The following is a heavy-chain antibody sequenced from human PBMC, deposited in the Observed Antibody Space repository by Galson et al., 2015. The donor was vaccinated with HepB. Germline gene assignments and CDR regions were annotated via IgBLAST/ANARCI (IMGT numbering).Heavy chain of an antibody. D-gene: IGHD3-9*01. J-gene: IGHJ6*02. CDR2: IKQDGSEK. CDR1: GFTFSSYW. Sequence: SLRLSCAASGFTFSSYWMSWVRQAPGKGLEWVANIKQDGSEKYYVDSVKGRFTISRDNAKNSLYLQMNSLRAEDTAVYYCAREIRYFDWLPSDYYGMDVWGQGTTVTVSS. CDR3: AREIRYFDWLPSDYYGMDV. V-gene: IGHV3-7*03.